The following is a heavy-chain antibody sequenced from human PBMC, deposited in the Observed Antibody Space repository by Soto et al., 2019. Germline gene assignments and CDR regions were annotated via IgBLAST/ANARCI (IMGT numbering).Heavy chain of an antibody. CDR1: GFTFSSYW. D-gene: IGHD6-13*01. J-gene: IGHJ3*02. V-gene: IGHV3-7*01. Sequence: EVQLVESGGGLVQPGGSLRLFCAASGFTFSSYWMSWVRQAPGKGLEWVANIKQDGSEKYYVDSVKGRFTISRDNAKNSLYLQMNSLRAEDTAVYYCARGTPSSSWFSDAFDIWGQGTMVTVSS. CDR3: ARGTPSSSWFSDAFDI. CDR2: IKQDGSEK.